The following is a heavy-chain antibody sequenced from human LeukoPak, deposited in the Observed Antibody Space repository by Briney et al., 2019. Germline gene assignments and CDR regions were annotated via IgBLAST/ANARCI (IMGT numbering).Heavy chain of an antibody. CDR3: AKGTPDY. CDR2: IRYDGSNK. CDR1: GFTFSSYG. J-gene: IGHJ4*02. V-gene: IGHV3-30*02. Sequence: PGGSLRLSCAASGFTFSSYGMHWVRQAPGKGLERVAFIRYDGSNKYYADSVKGRFTITRDNSKNTPYLQMNSLRAEDTAVYYCAKGTPDYWGQGTLVTVSS. D-gene: IGHD2-2*01.